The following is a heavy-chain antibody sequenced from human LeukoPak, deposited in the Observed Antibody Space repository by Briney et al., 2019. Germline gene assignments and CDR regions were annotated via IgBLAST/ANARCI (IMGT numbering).Heavy chain of an antibody. CDR2: ISAYNGNT. D-gene: IGHD6-13*01. Sequence: ASVTVSCKASGYTFTSYGISWVRQAPGQGLEGMGWISAYNGNTNYAQKLQGRVTMTTDTSTSTAYMELRSLRSDDTAVYYCARDFIAGYSSSWANFDYWGQGTLVTVSS. J-gene: IGHJ4*02. CDR3: ARDFIAGYSSSWANFDY. V-gene: IGHV1-18*01. CDR1: GYTFTSYG.